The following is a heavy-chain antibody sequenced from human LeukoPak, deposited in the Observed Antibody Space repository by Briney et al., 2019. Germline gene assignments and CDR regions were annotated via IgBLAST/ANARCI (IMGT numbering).Heavy chain of an antibody. CDR2: IYYGGST. CDR1: ADSISGSSYY. D-gene: IGHD5-24*01. Sequence: SETLSLTCTVSADSISGSSYYWGWIRQPPGKGLEWIGNIYYGGSTYYNPSLKSRVSISVDTSNNQFSLKVSSVTAADTAVYYCASADGYKIDYWGQGTLVTVSS. J-gene: IGHJ4*02. CDR3: ASADGYKIDY. V-gene: IGHV4-39*01.